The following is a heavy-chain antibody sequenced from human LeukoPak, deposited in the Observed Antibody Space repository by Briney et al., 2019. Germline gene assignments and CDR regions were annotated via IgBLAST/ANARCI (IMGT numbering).Heavy chain of an antibody. CDR1: GGSISSGDYY. CDR3: ARESGTIFGVVILPHYFDY. D-gene: IGHD3-3*01. CDR2: IYYSGST. J-gene: IGHJ4*02. Sequence: SQTLSLTCTVSGGSISSGDYYWSWIRQPPGKGLEWIGYIYYSGSTYYNPSLKSRVTISVDTSKNQFSLKLSSVTAADTAVYYCARESGTIFGVVILPHYFDYWGQGTLVTVSS. V-gene: IGHV4-30-4*08.